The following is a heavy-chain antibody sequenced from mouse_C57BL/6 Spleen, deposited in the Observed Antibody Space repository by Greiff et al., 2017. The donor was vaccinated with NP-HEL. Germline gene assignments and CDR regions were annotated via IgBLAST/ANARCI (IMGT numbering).Heavy chain of an antibody. V-gene: IGHV1-80*01. J-gene: IGHJ2*01. Sequence: VQLQQSGAELVKPGASVKISCKASGYAFSSYWMNWVKQRPGKGLEWIGQIYPGDGDTNYNGKFKGKATLSADKSSSTAYMQLSSLTSEDSAVYFCARSWDGYYFDYWGQGTTLTVSS. CDR1: GYAFSSYW. CDR2: IYPGDGDT. CDR3: ARSWDGYYFDY. D-gene: IGHD4-1*01.